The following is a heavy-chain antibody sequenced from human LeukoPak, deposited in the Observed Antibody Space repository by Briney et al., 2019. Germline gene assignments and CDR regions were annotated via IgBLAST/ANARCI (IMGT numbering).Heavy chain of an antibody. CDR2: MSYDGSNK. Sequence: GGSLRLSCAASGFTFSTSATHWVRQAPGKGLEWVAVMSYDGSNKYYADSVKGRFTISRDNSRNTLSLQMSSLRAEDTAVYYCASGSYHEHWGQGTLVTVSS. V-gene: IGHV3-30*15. CDR1: GFTFSTSA. CDR3: ASGSYHEH. D-gene: IGHD1-26*01. J-gene: IGHJ4*02.